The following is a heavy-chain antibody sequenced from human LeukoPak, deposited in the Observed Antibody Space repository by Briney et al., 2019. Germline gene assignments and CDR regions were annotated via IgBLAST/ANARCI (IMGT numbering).Heavy chain of an antibody. J-gene: IGHJ4*02. CDR2: INPNSGGT. Sequence: ASVKVSCKASGYTFTGYYMHWVRQAPGQGLEWMGWINPNSGGTNYAQKFQGRVTMTRDTSISTAYMELSRLRSDDTAVYYCARGPKVDYSGPYYFDYWGQGTLVTVSS. D-gene: IGHD2-15*01. CDR3: ARGPKVDYSGPYYFDY. CDR1: GYTFTGYY. V-gene: IGHV1-2*02.